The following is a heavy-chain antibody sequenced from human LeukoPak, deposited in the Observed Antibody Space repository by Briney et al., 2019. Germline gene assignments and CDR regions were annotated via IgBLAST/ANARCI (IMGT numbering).Heavy chain of an antibody. D-gene: IGHD2-2*01. CDR2: IKPDSGGT. V-gene: IGHV1-2*02. CDR1: GYIFSDYY. J-gene: IGHJ4*02. CDR3: ARGDNAAHFFDF. Sequence: GASVKVSCKASGYIFSDYYMHWVRQAPGQGLEWMGWIKPDSGGTNYEQKFQGRVIITLDTSISTAYMELSRLRFDDTAVYYCARGDNAAHFFDFWGQGSLVTVSS.